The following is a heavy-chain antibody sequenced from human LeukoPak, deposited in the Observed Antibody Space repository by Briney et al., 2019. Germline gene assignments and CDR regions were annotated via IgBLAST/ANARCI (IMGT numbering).Heavy chain of an antibody. CDR2: IPAGGTDR. J-gene: IGHJ4*02. D-gene: IGHD4-23*01. CDR1: GFIFSSYA. V-gene: IGHV3-23*01. CDR3: AKGQQTTVVTPGFDY. Sequence: GGSLRLSCAASGFIFSSYAMSWVRQAPGKGLEWVSGIPAGGTDRYYADSVKGRFTISRDNSKNTLYLQMNSLRAEDTAVYYCAKGQQTTVVTPGFDYWGQGTLVTVSS.